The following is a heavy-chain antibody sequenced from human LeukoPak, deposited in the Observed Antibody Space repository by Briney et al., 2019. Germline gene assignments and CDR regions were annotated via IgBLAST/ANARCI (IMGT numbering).Heavy chain of an antibody. CDR2: IRASGST. V-gene: IGHV4-4*09. J-gene: IGHJ4*02. CDR3: ARNVPPGY. D-gene: IGHD3-10*02. Sequence: SETLSLTCTVSGGSISSYYWSWIRQPPGKGLEWIGYIRASGSTNYNPSLKSRVTISVDTSKNQFSLKLSSVTAADTAVYYCARNVPPGYWGQGTLVTVSS. CDR1: GGSISSYY.